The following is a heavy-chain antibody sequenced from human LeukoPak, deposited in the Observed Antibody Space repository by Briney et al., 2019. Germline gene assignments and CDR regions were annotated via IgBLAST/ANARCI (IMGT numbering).Heavy chain of an antibody. CDR2: IRYDGSNK. CDR1: GFTFSSYG. Sequence: GGSLRLSCAASGFTFSSYGMHWVRQAPGKGLEWVAFIRYDGSNKYYADSVKGQFTISRDNSKNTLYLQMNSLRAEDTAVYYCAKDLGYWGQGTLVTVSS. J-gene: IGHJ4*02. V-gene: IGHV3-30*02. CDR3: AKDLGY. D-gene: IGHD3-10*01.